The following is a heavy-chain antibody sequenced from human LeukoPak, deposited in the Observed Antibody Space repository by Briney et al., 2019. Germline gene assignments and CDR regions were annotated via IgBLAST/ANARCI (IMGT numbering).Heavy chain of an antibody. CDR1: GGSISSGSYY. CDR3: ARATLARAAAIYWFDP. V-gene: IGHV4-61*02. D-gene: IGHD2-2*02. Sequence: SQTLSLTCTGSGGSISSGSYYWSWIRQPAGKGLEWIGRIYTSGSTNYNPSLKGRVTISVDTSKNQFSLKLSSVTAADTAVYYCARATLARAAAIYWFDPWGQGTLVTVSS. CDR2: IYTSGST. J-gene: IGHJ5*02.